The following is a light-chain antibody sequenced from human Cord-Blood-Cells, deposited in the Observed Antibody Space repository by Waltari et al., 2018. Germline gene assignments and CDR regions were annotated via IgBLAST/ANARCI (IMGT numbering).Light chain of an antibody. V-gene: IGLV2-14*04. CDR3: SSYTSSSTFYV. Sequence: SSDVGGYNYVSWYQQHPGKAPKLMIYDVSKRPSGVSNRFSGSKSGNTASLTISGLQAEDEADYYCSSYTSSSTFYVFGTGTKVTVL. CDR1: SSDVGGYNY. CDR2: DVS. J-gene: IGLJ1*01.